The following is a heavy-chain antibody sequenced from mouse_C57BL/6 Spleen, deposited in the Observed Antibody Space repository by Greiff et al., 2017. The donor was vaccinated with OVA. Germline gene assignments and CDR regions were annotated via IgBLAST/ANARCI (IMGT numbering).Heavy chain of an antibody. CDR1: GYTFTDYE. V-gene: IGHV1-15*01. CDR2: IDPETGGT. D-gene: IGHD2-5*01. Sequence: QVQLQQSGAELVRPGASVTLSCKASGYTFTDYEMHWVKQTPVHGLEWIGAIDPETGGTAYNQKFKGKAILTADKSSSTAYMELRSLTSEDSAVYYCTRSPYYSSYGRVYAMDYWGQGTSVTVSS. CDR3: TRSPYYSSYGRVYAMDY. J-gene: IGHJ4*01.